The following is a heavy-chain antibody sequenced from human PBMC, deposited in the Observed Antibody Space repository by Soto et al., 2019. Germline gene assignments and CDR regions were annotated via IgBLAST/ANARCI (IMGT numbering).Heavy chain of an antibody. CDR2: ISSSSFTL. CDR1: GFTFGSYT. D-gene: IGHD6-19*01. Sequence: PGGSLRLSCAASGFTFGSYTMNWVRQAPGRGLEWVSSISSSSFTLYYADSVKGRFSISRDNAKKSLYLQMNSLRDEDTAVYYCATGNGWQPNWGKGTLVTVSS. J-gene: IGHJ4*02. V-gene: IGHV3-48*02. CDR3: ATGNGWQPN.